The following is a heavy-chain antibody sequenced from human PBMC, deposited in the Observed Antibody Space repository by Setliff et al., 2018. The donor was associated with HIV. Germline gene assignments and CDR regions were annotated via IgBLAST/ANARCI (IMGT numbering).Heavy chain of an antibody. D-gene: IGHD5-12*01. J-gene: IGHJ6*03. V-gene: IGHV1-69*06. Sequence: SVKVSCKASGGTFSDSAINWVRQAPGQGLEWMGRIIPVFGTANYAPKFPDRVTITADKSTSTAYLELSTLRSDDTAVYYCAKEVATTYYYRYMDVWGTG. CDR3: AKEVATTYYYRYMDV. CDR1: GGTFSDSA. CDR2: IIPVFGTA.